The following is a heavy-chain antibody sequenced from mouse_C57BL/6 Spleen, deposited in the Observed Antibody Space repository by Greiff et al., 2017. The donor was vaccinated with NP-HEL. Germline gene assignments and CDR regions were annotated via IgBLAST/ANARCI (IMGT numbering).Heavy chain of an antibody. D-gene: IGHD1-1*01. Sequence: EVQLVESGPGLVKPSQSLSLTCSVTGYSITSGYYWNWIRQFPGNKLEWMGYISYDGSNNYNPSLKNRISITRDTSKNQFFLKLNSVTTEDTATYYCARGSYYYGSSPYYFDYWGQGTTLTVSS. J-gene: IGHJ2*01. CDR1: GYSITSGYY. CDR2: ISYDGSN. V-gene: IGHV3-6*01. CDR3: ARGSYYYGSSPYYFDY.